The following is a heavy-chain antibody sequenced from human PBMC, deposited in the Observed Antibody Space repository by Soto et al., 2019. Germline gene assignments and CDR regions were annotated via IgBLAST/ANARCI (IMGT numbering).Heavy chain of an antibody. CDR2: MYDTGISCYTPST. CDR1: GGAITTCC. J-gene: IGHJ6*02. V-gene: IGHV4-59*01. Sequence: NPSETLSRTCIVAGGAITTCCSSWIRRPPGQEQGWIAYMYDTGISCYTPSTSYTPSLMSRVPMSVDTSKSQFSLKLTSVTAAHTAVYYCARGEDAFFDYGLGVRGQGITVAASS. CDR3: ARGEDAFFDYGLGV.